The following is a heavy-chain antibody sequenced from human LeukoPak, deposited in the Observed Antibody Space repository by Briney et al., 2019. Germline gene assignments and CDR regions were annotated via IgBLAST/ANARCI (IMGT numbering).Heavy chain of an antibody. V-gene: IGHV4-30-4*08. CDR2: IYYSGST. CDR1: GGSISSGDYY. CDR3: ARGSSGWYYFDY. D-gene: IGHD6-19*01. Sequence: PSQTLSPTCTVSGGSISSGDYYWSWIRQPPGKGLEWIGYIYYSGSTYYNPSLKSRVTISVDTSKNQFSLKLSSVTAADTAVYYCARGSSGWYYFDYWGQGTLVTVSS. J-gene: IGHJ4*02.